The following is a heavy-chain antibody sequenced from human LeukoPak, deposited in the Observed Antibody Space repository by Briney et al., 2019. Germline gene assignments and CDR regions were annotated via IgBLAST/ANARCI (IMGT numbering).Heavy chain of an antibody. V-gene: IGHV4-4*09. J-gene: IGHJ6*03. CDR2: IYTSGST. CDR3: ATLYSGSHSPMDV. Sequence: SETLSLTCTVSGGSISSYYWSWIRQPPGKGLEWTGYIYTSGSTNYNPSLKSRVTISVDTSRNQFSLKLSSVTAADTAVYYCATLYSGSHSPMDVWGKGTTVTVSS. CDR1: GGSISSYY. D-gene: IGHD1-26*01.